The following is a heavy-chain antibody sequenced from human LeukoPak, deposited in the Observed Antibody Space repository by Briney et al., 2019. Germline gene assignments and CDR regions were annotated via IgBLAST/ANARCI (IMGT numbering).Heavy chain of an antibody. D-gene: IGHD2-2*01. CDR3: ARDDTLPEEYRLLLGLYYYYGMDV. J-gene: IGHJ6*02. CDR2: IWYDGSNK. V-gene: IGHV3-33*01. Sequence: GGSLRLSCAASGFTFSSYGMHWVRQAPGKGLEWVAVIWYDGSNKYYADSVKGRFTISRDNSKNTLYLQMNSLRAEDTAVYYCARDDTLPEEYRLLLGLYYYYGMDVWGQGTTVTVSS. CDR1: GFTFSSYG.